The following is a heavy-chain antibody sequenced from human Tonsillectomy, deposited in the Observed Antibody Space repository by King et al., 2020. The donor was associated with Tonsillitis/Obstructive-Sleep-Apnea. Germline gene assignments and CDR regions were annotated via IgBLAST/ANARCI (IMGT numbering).Heavy chain of an antibody. J-gene: IGHJ5*01. CDR2: IIPLFGTP. V-gene: IGHV1-69*01. CDR1: GVTFSKYS. CDR3: ARDFDGNSIPCYLDGKSRKMDS. D-gene: IGHD2-21*02. Sequence: QLVQSGAEVKKPGSSVKVSCKASGVTFSKYSIAWLRQAPGQGLEFMGQIIPLFGTPNYAQKFQGRVTITADESTDTAYMELSGLRSDDTAVYYCARDFDGNSIPCYLDGKSRKMDSRGQGTLVCVS.